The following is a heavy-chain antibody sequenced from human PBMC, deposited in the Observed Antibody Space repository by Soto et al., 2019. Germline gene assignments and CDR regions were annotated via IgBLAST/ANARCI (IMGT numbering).Heavy chain of an antibody. Sequence: PSETLSLTCTVSGGSFSTYYWSWIRQSPGKGLEWIGYVYYSGSTTYNPSLESRVTISVDTSKNQFSLKLTSVTAADTAIYFCARDRGYLMNYFDPWGQGTLVTVSS. J-gene: IGHJ5*02. CDR3: ARDRGYLMNYFDP. CDR1: GGSFSTYY. CDR2: VYYSGST. V-gene: IGHV4-59*01. D-gene: IGHD1-7*01.